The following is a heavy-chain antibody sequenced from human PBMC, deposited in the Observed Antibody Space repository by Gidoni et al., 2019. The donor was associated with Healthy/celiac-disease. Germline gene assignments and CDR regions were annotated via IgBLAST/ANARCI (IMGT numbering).Heavy chain of an antibody. D-gene: IGHD2-2*01. Sequence: QVQLQESGPGLVKPSQTLSLTCTVSGGSLSSGDYYWRWIRQPPGKGLAWIGYIYSSGSTYYNPSLKSRVTISVDTSKNQFSLKLSSVTAADTAVYYCARERGVGYCSSTSCPFDYWGQGTLVTVSS. CDR2: IYSSGST. J-gene: IGHJ4*02. CDR3: ARERGVGYCSSTSCPFDY. CDR1: GGSLSSGDYY. V-gene: IGHV4-30-4*01.